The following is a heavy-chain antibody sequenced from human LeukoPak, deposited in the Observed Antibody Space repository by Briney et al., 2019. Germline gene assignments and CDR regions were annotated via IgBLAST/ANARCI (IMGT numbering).Heavy chain of an antibody. CDR3: ARDVARPFVTIAFFDI. J-gene: IGHJ3*02. CDR2: ISDSGSTT. D-gene: IGHD2-21*01. V-gene: IGHV3-48*01. CDR1: GFSISYYS. Sequence: GGSLRLSCAASGFSISYYSMNWVRQAPGKGLEWVSYISDSGSTTYYADSVKGRFTISRDKAKNSLFLQMNSLSAEDTAVYYCARDVARPFVTIAFFDIWGRGTMVTVSS.